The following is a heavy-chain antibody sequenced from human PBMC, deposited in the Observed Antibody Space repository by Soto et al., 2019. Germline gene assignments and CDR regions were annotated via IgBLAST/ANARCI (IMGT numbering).Heavy chain of an antibody. CDR1: GYTFTSYA. J-gene: IGHJ4*02. Sequence: QVQLVQSGAEVKKPGASVKVSCKASGYTFTSYAMHWVRQAHGQRLEWMGWLNSGNGNTNNSQKVQGRVTMTRDTSASTAYMEMSSLRSEDTAVYYCARDMGFGLSDYWGQGTLVTVSS. D-gene: IGHD3-10*01. CDR3: ARDMGFGLSDY. V-gene: IGHV1-3*01. CDR2: LNSGNGNT.